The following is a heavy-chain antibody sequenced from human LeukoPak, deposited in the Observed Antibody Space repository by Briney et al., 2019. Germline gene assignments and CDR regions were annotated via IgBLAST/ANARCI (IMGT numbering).Heavy chain of an antibody. D-gene: IGHD3-22*01. V-gene: IGHV3-21*01. CDR3: ARDRDLSGYYSVPFDY. CDR2: ISSSSSYI. Sequence: GGSLRHSCAASGFTFSSYSMNWVRQAPGKGLEWVSSISSSSSYIYYADSVKGRFTISRDNAKNSLYLQMNSLRAEDTAVYYCARDRDLSGYYSVPFDYWGQGTLVTVSS. J-gene: IGHJ4*02. CDR1: GFTFSSYS.